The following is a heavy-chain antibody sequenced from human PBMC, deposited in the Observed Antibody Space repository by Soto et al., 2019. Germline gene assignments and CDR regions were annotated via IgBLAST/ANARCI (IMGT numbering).Heavy chain of an antibody. CDR1: GGSISSYY. D-gene: IGHD2-8*01. V-gene: IGHV4-59*01. CDR2: IYYSGST. CDR3: ARGQMGANYYYYYMDV. J-gene: IGHJ6*03. Sequence: PSETLSLTCTVSGGSISSYYWSWIRQPPGKGLEWIGYIYYSGSTNYNPSLKSRVTISVDTSKNQFSLKLSSVTAADTAVYYCARGQMGANYYYYYMDVWGKGTTVTVSS.